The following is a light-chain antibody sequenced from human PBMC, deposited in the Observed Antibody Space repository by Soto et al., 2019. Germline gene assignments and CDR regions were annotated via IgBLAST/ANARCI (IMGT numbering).Light chain of an antibody. CDR3: QQSFSTPT. J-gene: IGKJ5*01. V-gene: IGKV1-39*01. Sequence: DIQMTQSPSSLSTSVGDRVTITCRASQRINIYLNWYRQKPGKAPELLIYSASNLQSGVPSRFSGSGSGTDFTLTISSLQPEDFATYYCQQSFSTPTFGQGTRLEIK. CDR2: SAS. CDR1: QRINIY.